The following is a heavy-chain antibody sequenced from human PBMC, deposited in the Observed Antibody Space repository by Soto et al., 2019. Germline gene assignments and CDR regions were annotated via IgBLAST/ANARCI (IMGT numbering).Heavy chain of an antibody. D-gene: IGHD3-16*01. V-gene: IGHV4-4*07. CDR3: AKDVSSRRWFDP. J-gene: IGHJ5*02. CDR2: MQHTGNT. CDR1: GASIRSYT. Sequence: QVQLQESGPGLVNPSETLSLPCAVSGASIRSYTGSWIRQPAGKGLEWIGRMQHTGNTNYNPSLKSRVTMSVDTSKNQISLKMTSVTAADTAVYFCAKDVSSRRWFDPWGQGILVIVSS.